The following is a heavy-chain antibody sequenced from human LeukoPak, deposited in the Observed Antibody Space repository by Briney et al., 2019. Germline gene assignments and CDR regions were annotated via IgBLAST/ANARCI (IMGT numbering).Heavy chain of an antibody. CDR2: MYSSGKS. V-gene: IGHV4-59*08. J-gene: IGHJ5*02. CDR1: GGSIHNNY. CDR3: ARGVLTRPGTWDSVWFDT. D-gene: IGHD1-1*01. Sequence: SETLSLTCTVSGGSIHNNYWSWIRQPPGKGLEWIGSMYSSGKSDYSPSLKNRVTMSIDTSKNQFSLKLTSVTAADTAVYYCARGVLTRPGTWDSVWFDTWGQGTLVTVSS.